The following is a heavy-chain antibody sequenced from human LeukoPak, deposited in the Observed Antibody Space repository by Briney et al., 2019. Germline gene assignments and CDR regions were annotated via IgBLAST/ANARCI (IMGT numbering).Heavy chain of an antibody. CDR3: ARVRRAEYCSGGSCYNNWFDP. V-gene: IGHV1-69*05. CDR1: GGTFSSYA. D-gene: IGHD2-15*01. CDR2: IIPIFGTA. J-gene: IGHJ5*02. Sequence: SVKASCKASGGTFSSYAISWVRQAPGQGLEWMGRIIPIFGTANYAQKFQGRVTITTDESTSTAYMELSSLRSEDTAVYYCARVRRAEYCSGGSCYNNWFDPWGQGTLVTVSS.